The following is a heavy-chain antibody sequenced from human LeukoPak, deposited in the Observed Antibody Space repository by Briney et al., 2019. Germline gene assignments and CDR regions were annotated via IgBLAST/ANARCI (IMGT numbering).Heavy chain of an antibody. V-gene: IGHV4-38-2*02. CDR1: GYSITSGYF. D-gene: IGHD4-17*01. CDR2: SYHSGST. Sequence: SEAVSLTCTVSGYSITSGYFWGWIRQPPGKGLEGIGRSYHSGSTNYNSSLKSRGTISVDTSKNQISLKLNSVTAADTAVYYCERVGTVNYYYGMDVWGKGTTVTVSS. J-gene: IGHJ6*04. CDR3: ERVGTVNYYYGMDV.